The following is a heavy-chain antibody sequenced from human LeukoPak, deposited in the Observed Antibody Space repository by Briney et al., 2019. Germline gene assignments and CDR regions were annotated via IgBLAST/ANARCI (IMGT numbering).Heavy chain of an antibody. CDR2: IYHSGSA. Sequence: SETLSLTCTVSGYSISSDYFWGWIRRPPGKGLEWIGTIYHSGSAYYNPSLESRVTISVDTSKNQFSLTLSSVTAADTAVYFCARRSSSWYFFDFWGQGTLVTASS. CDR1: GYSISSDYF. V-gene: IGHV4-38-2*02. CDR3: ARRSSSWYFFDF. D-gene: IGHD6-13*01. J-gene: IGHJ4*02.